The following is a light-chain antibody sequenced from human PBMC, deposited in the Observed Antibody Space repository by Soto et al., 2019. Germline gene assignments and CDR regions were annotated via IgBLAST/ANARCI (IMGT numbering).Light chain of an antibody. V-gene: IGKV1-33*01. J-gene: IGKJ1*01. CDR1: QEISNY. CDR3: QQYDHLPRT. Sequence: DIQMIQSPSSLSASVGDRVTITCQASQEISNYLNWYQQKPGKAPKLLIYDASNVETGVPSRFSGRGSGTDLTFTISSLEPEDFATYYCQQYDHLPRTFGRGTKVEIK. CDR2: DAS.